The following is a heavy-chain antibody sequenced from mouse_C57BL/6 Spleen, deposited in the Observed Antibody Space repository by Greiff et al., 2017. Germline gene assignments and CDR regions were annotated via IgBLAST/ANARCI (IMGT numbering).Heavy chain of an antibody. CDR3: ARERDGYYSSMDY. D-gene: IGHD2-3*01. J-gene: IGHJ4*01. Sequence: VQLKESGPGLVKPSQSLSLTCSVTGYSITSGYYWNWIRQFPGNKLEWMGYISYDGSNNYNPSLKNRISITRDTSKNQFFLKLNSVTTEDTATYYCARERDGYYSSMDYWGQGTSVTVSS. V-gene: IGHV3-6*01. CDR2: ISYDGSN. CDR1: GYSITSGYY.